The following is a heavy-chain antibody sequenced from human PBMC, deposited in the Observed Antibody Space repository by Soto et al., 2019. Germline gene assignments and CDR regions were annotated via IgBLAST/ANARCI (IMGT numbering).Heavy chain of an antibody. D-gene: IGHD7-27*01. CDR1: GFSFRNAW. Sequence: VASGGDLVKPGGSLGLACAGSGFSFRNAWMSWVRQAPGKGPEWIGRIKSESVGGTTDYAAPVKGRFTVSRDDSKNTVYLHMSSLKIEDTAVYYCLGDWLHPWGQGTLVTVSS. CDR3: LGDWLHP. V-gene: IGHV3-15*05. J-gene: IGHJ5*02. CDR2: IKSESVGGTT.